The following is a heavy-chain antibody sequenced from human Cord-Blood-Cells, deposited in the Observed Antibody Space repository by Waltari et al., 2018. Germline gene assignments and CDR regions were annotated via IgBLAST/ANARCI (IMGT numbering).Heavy chain of an antibody. Sequence: EVQLVESGGGLIQPGGSLRLSCAASGFTVSSNYMSWVRQAPGKGLEWVSVIYSGGSTYYADSVKGRFTISRDNSKNTLYLQMNSLRAEDTAVYYCASTKMVYAKYGAFDIWGQGTMVTVSS. V-gene: IGHV3-53*01. CDR3: ASTKMVYAKYGAFDI. CDR1: GFTVSSNY. D-gene: IGHD2-8*01. J-gene: IGHJ3*02. CDR2: IYSGGST.